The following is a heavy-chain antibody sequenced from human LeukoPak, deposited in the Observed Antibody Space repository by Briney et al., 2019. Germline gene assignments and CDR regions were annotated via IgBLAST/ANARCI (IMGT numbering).Heavy chain of an antibody. CDR1: GGTFSSYA. J-gene: IGHJ4*02. Sequence: SVKVSCKASGGTFSSYAISWVRQAPGQGLEWMGGIIPIFGTANYAQKFQGGVTITTDESTSTAYMELSSLRSEDTAVYYCAPTTRGPWGTPSPADRLPWGQGTLVTVSS. V-gene: IGHV1-69*05. D-gene: IGHD5-12*01. CDR2: IIPIFGTA. CDR3: APTTRGPWGTPSPADRLP.